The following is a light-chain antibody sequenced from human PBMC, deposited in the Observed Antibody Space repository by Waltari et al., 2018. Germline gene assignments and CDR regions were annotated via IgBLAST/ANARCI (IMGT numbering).Light chain of an antibody. CDR2: RNN. Sequence: QAGLTQPPSVSKALRQTATLTCTGNNNNVAREGAAWLQQHQGHPPKLLFYRNNNRPSGISERFFAFRSGDTASLTITGLQPEDEADYDCSTWDDSLKTYVFGPGTKVTVL. CDR1: NNNVAREG. CDR3: STWDDSLKTYV. J-gene: IGLJ1*01. V-gene: IGLV10-54*04.